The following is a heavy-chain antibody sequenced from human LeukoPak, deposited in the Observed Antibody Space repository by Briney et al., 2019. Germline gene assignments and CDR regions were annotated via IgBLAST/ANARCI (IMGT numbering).Heavy chain of an antibody. J-gene: IGHJ4*02. CDR2: ISAYNGNT. V-gene: IGHV1-18*01. CDR3: ARVPGIVGAIVDY. Sequence: ASAKVSCKTSGYTFTSYGISWVRQAPGQGLEWMGWISAYNGNTNYAQRLQDRVTMTTDTSTSTGYMELRSLRSDDTAIYYCARVPGIVGAIVDYWGQGTLVTVSP. D-gene: IGHD1-26*01. CDR1: GYTFTSYG.